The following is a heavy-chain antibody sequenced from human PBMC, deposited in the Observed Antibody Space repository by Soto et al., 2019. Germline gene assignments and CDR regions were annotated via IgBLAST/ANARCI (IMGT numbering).Heavy chain of an antibody. Sequence: SETLSLTCTVSGGSISSGGYYWSWIRQHPGKGLEWIGYIYYSGSTYYNPSLKSRVTISVDTSKNQFSLKLSSVTAADTAVYYCARVLRFLEWSGLRAFDPWGQGTLVTVSS. CDR1: GGSISSGGYY. CDR3: ARVLRFLEWSGLRAFDP. V-gene: IGHV4-31*03. D-gene: IGHD3-3*01. J-gene: IGHJ5*02. CDR2: IYYSGST.